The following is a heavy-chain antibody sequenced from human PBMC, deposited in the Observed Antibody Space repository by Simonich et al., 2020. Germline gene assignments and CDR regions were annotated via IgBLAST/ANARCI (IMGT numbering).Heavy chain of an antibody. V-gene: IGHV3-74*01. Sequence: EVQLVESGGGLVQPGGSLRLSCAASGFTFSSYWMHWVRQAPGKGLVGGYRINSDGSITSYADSVKGRFTISRDNAKNTLYLQMNSLRAEDTAVYYCARDYSNYDAFDIWGQGTMVTVSS. CDR2: INSDGSIT. D-gene: IGHD4-4*01. J-gene: IGHJ3*02. CDR1: GFTFSSYW. CDR3: ARDYSNYDAFDI.